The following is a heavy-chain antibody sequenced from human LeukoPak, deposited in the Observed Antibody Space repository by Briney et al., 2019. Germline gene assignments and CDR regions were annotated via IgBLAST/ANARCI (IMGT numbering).Heavy chain of an antibody. D-gene: IGHD5-12*01. Sequence: SETLSLTCTVSGGSISSYYWSWIRQPAGKGLEWVGRIYTSGSTNYNPSLKSRVTISVDTSKNQFFLNLSSVSAADTAVYYCARIPLGYSGAYYFDYWGQGTLVTVSP. CDR1: GGSISSYY. CDR2: IYTSGST. J-gene: IGHJ4*02. CDR3: ARIPLGYSGAYYFDY. V-gene: IGHV4-4*07.